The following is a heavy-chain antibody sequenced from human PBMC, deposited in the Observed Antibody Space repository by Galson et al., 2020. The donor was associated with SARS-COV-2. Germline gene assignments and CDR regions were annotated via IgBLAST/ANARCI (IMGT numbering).Heavy chain of an antibody. CDR2: ISGSGGST. J-gene: IGHJ6*02. CDR3: AGGPIQLWLSSYGMDV. CDR1: GFTFSSYA. V-gene: IGHV3-23*01. Sequence: GGSLRLSCAASGFTFSSYAMSWVRQAPGKGLEWVSAISGSGGSTYYADSVKGRFTISRDNSKNTLYQQMNSLRAEDTAVYYCAGGPIQLWLSSYGMDVWGQGTTVTVSS. D-gene: IGHD5-18*01.